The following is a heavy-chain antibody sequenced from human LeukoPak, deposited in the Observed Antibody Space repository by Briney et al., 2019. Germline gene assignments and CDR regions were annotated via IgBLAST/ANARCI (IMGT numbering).Heavy chain of an antibody. CDR2: IRTDGSEI. V-gene: IGHV3-7*01. Sequence: PGGSLRLFCAASGFSFSSYWMTWVRQAPGKGLEWVANIRTDGSEIYYVDSVKGRFTISRDNAKNSLFLQMNSLRVEDTAVYYCVSGLKMGYWGQGTLVTASS. CDR3: VSGLKMGY. D-gene: IGHD5-24*01. CDR1: GFSFSSYW. J-gene: IGHJ4*02.